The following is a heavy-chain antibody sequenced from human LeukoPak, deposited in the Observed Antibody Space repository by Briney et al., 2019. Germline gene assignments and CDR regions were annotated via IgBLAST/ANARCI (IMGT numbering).Heavy chain of an antibody. J-gene: IGHJ4*02. V-gene: IGHV4-39*07. CDR1: GGSISSSSYY. CDR3: ARIHCSGGSCLIDY. D-gene: IGHD2-15*01. Sequence: SETLSLTCTVSGGSISSSSYYWGWIRQPPGKGLEWIGSIYYSGSTYNNSSLKSRVTILVDTSKNQFSLKLSSVTAADTAVYYCARIHCSGGSCLIDYWGQGTLVTVSS. CDR2: IYYSGST.